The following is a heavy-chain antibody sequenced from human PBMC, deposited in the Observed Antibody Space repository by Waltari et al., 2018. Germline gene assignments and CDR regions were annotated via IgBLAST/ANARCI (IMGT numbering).Heavy chain of an antibody. V-gene: IGHV1-69*01. CDR2: INPIFGTT. D-gene: IGHD3-3*01. CDR3: ARGRDIRSGYYQNFDY. J-gene: IGHJ4*02. CDR1: GGSFSSTA. Sequence: QVQLVQSGAEVKKPGSSVKVSCKVSGGSFSSTAHSWLRQAPGQGLEWMGGINPIFGTTNYAQKFQDRVTITADESTSTAYMELSSLRSEDTAVYYCARGRDIRSGYYQNFDYWGQGTLVTVSS.